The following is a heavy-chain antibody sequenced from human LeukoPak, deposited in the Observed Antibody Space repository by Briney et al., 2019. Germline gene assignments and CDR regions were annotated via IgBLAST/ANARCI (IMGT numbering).Heavy chain of an antibody. J-gene: IGHJ4*02. CDR1: GFTFSSFP. CDR2: ISSTGETS. Sequence: GGSLRLSCAASGFTFSSFPMHWVRQVPGKGVEYVSAISSTGETSYYANSVKDRFTISRDNSKNTLYLQMGSLRTEDMAVYYCARVMSGSGSKYFDYWGQGTLVTVSS. V-gene: IGHV3-64*01. D-gene: IGHD3-10*01. CDR3: ARVMSGSGSKYFDY.